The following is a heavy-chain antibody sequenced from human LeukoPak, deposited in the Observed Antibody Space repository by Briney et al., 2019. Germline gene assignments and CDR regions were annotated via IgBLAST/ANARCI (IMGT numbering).Heavy chain of an antibody. V-gene: IGHV4-59*10. CDR1: GGSFSGYY. CDR3: ARDYYDFWSGRGNVAFDI. Sequence: SETLSLTCAVYGGSFSGYYWSWIRQPPGKGLEWIGRIYTSGSTNYNPSLKSRVTMSVDTSKNQFSLKLSSVTAADTAVYYCARDYYDFWSGRGNVAFDIWGQGTMVTVSS. CDR2: IYTSGST. D-gene: IGHD3-3*01. J-gene: IGHJ3*02.